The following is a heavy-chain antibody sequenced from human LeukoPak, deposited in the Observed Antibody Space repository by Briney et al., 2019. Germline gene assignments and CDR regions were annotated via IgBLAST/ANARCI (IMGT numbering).Heavy chain of an antibody. CDR1: GGSFSGYY. Sequence: PSETLSLTCTVYGGSFSGYYWSWIRQPPGKGLEWIGEINHSGSTNYNPSLKSRVTISVDTSKNQFSLKLSSVTAADTAVYYCARGGNVLLWFGESDFDPWGQGTLVTVSS. D-gene: IGHD3-10*01. V-gene: IGHV4-34*01. J-gene: IGHJ5*02. CDR2: INHSGST. CDR3: ARGGNVLLWFGESDFDP.